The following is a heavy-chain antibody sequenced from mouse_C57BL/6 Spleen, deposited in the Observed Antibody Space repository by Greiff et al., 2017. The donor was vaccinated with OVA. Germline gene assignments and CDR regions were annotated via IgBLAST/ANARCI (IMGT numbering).Heavy chain of an antibody. CDR3: ARAPITTVVVDY. V-gene: IGHV1-82*01. J-gene: IGHJ2*01. CDR1: GYAFSSSW. D-gene: IGHD1-1*01. Sequence: QVQLKQSGPELVKPGASVKISCKASGYAFSSSWMNWVKQRPGKGLEWIGRIYLGDGDTNYNGKFKGKATLTADKSSSTAYMQLSSLTSEDSAVYFCARAPITTVVVDYWGQGTTLTVSS. CDR2: IYLGDGDT.